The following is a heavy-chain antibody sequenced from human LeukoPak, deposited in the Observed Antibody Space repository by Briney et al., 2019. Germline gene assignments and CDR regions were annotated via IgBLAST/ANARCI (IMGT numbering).Heavy chain of an antibody. D-gene: IGHD1-26*01. V-gene: IGHV3-66*01. CDR1: GFTVSRNY. CDR2: IYSGGTT. CDR3: AREELELRGWFDP. J-gene: IGHJ5*02. Sequence: GGSLRLSCAASGFTVSRNYMSWVRQAPGKGLEWVSVIYSGGTTYYADSVKGRFIISRGTSKNTLYLQMNSLRVEDTAVYCCAREELELRGWFDPWGQGTLVTISS.